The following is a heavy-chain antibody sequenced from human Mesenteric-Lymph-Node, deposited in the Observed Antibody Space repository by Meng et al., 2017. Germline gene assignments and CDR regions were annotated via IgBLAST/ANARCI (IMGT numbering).Heavy chain of an antibody. D-gene: IGHD5-18*01. CDR2: MDYRGST. CDR1: RDSSSSGEYF. V-gene: IGHV4-30-4*01. CDR3: ARDRPTPTHFGADTAMVIPFDY. J-gene: IGHJ4*02. Sequence: VRLLHSGPGLGRPSQTPSLTRTVPRDSSSSGEYFCSWLRQPPGKCLEWIGYMDYRGSTFYNPSLKSRVTISVDTSKNQFSLKLSSVTAADTAVYYCARDRPTPTHFGADTAMVIPFDYWGQGTLVTVSS.